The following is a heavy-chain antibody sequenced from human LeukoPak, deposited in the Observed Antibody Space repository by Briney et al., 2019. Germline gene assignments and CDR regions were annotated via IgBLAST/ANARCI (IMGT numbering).Heavy chain of an antibody. CDR3: ARSKALRLDDIYY. V-gene: IGHV1-69*13. CDR1: GDTFSSYV. Sequence: SVKVSCKASGDTFSSYVISWVRQAPGQGLEWMGGIIPIFGTANYAQKFQGRVTITADESTSTAYMELSSLRSEDTAVYYCARSKALRLDDIYYWGQGTLVTVSS. D-gene: IGHD3-9*01. J-gene: IGHJ4*02. CDR2: IIPIFGTA.